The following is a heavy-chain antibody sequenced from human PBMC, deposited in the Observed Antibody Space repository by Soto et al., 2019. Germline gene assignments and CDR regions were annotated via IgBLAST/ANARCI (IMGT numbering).Heavy chain of an antibody. CDR3: AKDMGYYYDSSGYLDY. D-gene: IGHD3-22*01. Sequence: PGGSLRLSCAASGFTFSSYAMSWVRQAPGKGLEWVSAISGSGGSTYYADSVKGRFTISRDNSKNTLYLQMNSLRAEDTAVYYCAKDMGYYYDSSGYLDYWGQGTLVTVS. V-gene: IGHV3-23*01. J-gene: IGHJ4*02. CDR1: GFTFSSYA. CDR2: ISGSGGST.